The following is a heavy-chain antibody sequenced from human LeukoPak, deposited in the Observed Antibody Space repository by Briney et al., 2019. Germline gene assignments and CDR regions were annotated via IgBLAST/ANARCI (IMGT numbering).Heavy chain of an antibody. V-gene: IGHV4-59*02. D-gene: IGHD6-13*01. Sequence: PSETLSLTCSVSGGSVRSEYWSWIRQPPGKRLEWIGYISNSGSSDYNPSLTSRVSMSLGTTKNELSLKLDSVTAADTAVYYCVRGYRNNWRFDYWGQGTLVTVSS. CDR2: ISNSGSS. J-gene: IGHJ4*02. CDR3: VRGYRNNWRFDY. CDR1: GGSVRSEY.